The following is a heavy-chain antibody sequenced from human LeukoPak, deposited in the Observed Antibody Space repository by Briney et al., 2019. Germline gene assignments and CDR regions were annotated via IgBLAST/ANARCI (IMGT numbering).Heavy chain of an antibody. CDR2: TYYRSKWYN. CDR1: GDSVSSNSAA. V-gene: IGHV6-1*01. J-gene: IGHJ4*02. D-gene: IGHD3-9*01. Sequence: SQTLSLTCAISGDSVSSNSAAWNWIKQSPSRGLEWLGRTYYRSKWYNDYAVSVKSRITINPDTSKNQFSLQLNSVTPEDTAVYYCAGTHTIPYYFDYWGQGTLVTVSS. CDR3: AGTHTIPYYFDY.